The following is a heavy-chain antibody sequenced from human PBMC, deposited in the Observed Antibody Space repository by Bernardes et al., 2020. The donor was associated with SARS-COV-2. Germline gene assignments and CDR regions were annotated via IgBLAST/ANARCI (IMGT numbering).Heavy chain of an antibody. Sequence: GGSLRLSCAASGFTFRNYWMHWVRQAPGKGPVWVSHVNSDGSSTNYADPVKGRFTISRDNAENTLYLQMNNLTAEDTAVYSCVRGRAGSGSYNCFDYWGQGSLVTVSS. D-gene: IGHD1-26*01. CDR3: VRGRAGSGSYNCFDY. V-gene: IGHV3-74*01. CDR2: VNSDGSST. CDR1: GFTFRNYW. J-gene: IGHJ4*02.